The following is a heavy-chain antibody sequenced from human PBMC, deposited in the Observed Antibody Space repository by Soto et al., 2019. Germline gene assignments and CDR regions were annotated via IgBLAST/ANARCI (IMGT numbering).Heavy chain of an antibody. Sequence: QVQLQESGPRLVKPSQTLSLTCTVSGGSINSGDYYWSWIRQPPGKGLEWIGYIYYSGSTYYNPSLKSRVTISLDTSKNQFSLKLSFVTAADTAVYYCARGVYNWNDGSYYYGMDVWGQGTTVTVSS. CDR1: GGSINSGDYY. CDR2: IYYSGST. J-gene: IGHJ6*02. D-gene: IGHD1-20*01. CDR3: ARGVYNWNDGSYYYGMDV. V-gene: IGHV4-30-4*01.